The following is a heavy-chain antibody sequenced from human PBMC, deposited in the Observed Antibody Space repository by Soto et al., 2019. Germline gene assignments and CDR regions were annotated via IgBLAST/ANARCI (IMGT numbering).Heavy chain of an antibody. Sequence: QVQLVESGGGVVQPGRSLRLSCAASGFTFSSYGMHWVRQAPGKGLEWVAVISYDGSNKYYADYVKGRFTSTRENSKNTLYLQMNSLRSEDTAVYYCAKDAVKLESLYDYYFDYWGQGTLVTVSS. V-gene: IGHV3-30*18. D-gene: IGHD1-1*01. CDR2: ISYDGSNK. CDR1: GFTFSSYG. CDR3: AKDAVKLESLYDYYFDY. J-gene: IGHJ4*02.